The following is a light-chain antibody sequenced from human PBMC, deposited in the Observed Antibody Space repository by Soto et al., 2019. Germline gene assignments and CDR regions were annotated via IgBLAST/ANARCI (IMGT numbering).Light chain of an antibody. V-gene: IGKV1-5*01. CDR1: QNIRGW. Sequence: DIRMTQSPSTLSTSVGDRVTITCRASQNIRGWLAWYQQKPGKAPKLLIYDASTLESGVPSRFSGSGSGTEFTLTISSLQPDDFATYYCQQYNSYLWTFGQGTTVAIK. CDR3: QQYNSYLWT. J-gene: IGKJ1*01. CDR2: DAS.